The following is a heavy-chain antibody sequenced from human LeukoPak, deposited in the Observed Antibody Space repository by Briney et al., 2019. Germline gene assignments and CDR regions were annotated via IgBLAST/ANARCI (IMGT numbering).Heavy chain of an antibody. CDR3: ARPPGLWFGELRD. J-gene: IGHJ4*02. V-gene: IGHV5-51*01. D-gene: IGHD3-10*01. CDR1: GYNFTNYW. Sequence: GESLKISCRGSGYNFTNYWIGWVRQMPGEGLEWMGIIYPCDSDTRYSPAVQGQVTISADKSISTAYLQWSSLKASDTAMYYCARPPGLWFGELRDWGQGTLVTVSS. CDR2: IYPCDSDT.